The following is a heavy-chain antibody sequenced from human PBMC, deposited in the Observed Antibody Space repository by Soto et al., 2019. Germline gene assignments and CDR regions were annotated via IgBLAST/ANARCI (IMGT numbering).Heavy chain of an antibody. J-gene: IGHJ3*02. Sequence: GGSLRFSCAASGFTFSTSGMSWVRQAPGKGLEWVSSISGSGDYTNYADSVKGRFTISRDNSKNTLYLQINSLTAEDTAVYYCANHGGFDIWGQGTMVTVSS. CDR2: ISGSGDYT. D-gene: IGHD4-17*01. V-gene: IGHV3-23*01. CDR3: ANHGGFDI. CDR1: GFTFSTSG.